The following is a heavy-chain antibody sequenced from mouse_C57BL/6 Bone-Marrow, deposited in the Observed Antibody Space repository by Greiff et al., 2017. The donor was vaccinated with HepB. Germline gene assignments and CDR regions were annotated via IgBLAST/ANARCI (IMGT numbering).Heavy chain of an antibody. CDR2: ISSGGDYI. V-gene: IGHV5-9-1*02. CDR3: TLIYDDYDGFAY. J-gene: IGHJ3*01. D-gene: IGHD2-4*01. CDR1: GFTFSSYA. Sequence: EVKLMESGEGLVKPGGSLKLSCAASGFTFSSYAMSWVRQTPEKRLEWVAYISSGGDYIYYADTVKGRFTISRDNARNTLYLQMSSLKSEDTAMYYCTLIYDDYDGFAYWGQRTLVTVSA.